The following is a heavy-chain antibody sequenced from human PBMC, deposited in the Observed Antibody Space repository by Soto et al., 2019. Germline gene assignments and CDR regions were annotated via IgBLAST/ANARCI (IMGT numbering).Heavy chain of an antibody. J-gene: IGHJ4*02. V-gene: IGHV3-30-3*01. CDR3: ARGIAVDPNLGFDY. CDR1: EFTFSNYT. D-gene: IGHD6-19*01. CDR2: VSYDGSNK. Sequence: GGSLRLSCAASEFTFSNYTMNWVRQAPGKGLEWVAVVSYDGSNKYYADSVKGRFTISRDNSKNTLYLQMNSLRAEDTAVYYCARGIAVDPNLGFDYWGQGTRVTVSS.